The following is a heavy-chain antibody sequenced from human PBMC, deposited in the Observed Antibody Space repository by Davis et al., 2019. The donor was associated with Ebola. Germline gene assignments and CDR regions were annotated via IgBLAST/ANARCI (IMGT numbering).Heavy chain of an antibody. D-gene: IGHD2-15*01. CDR1: GFTFSSYS. CDR2: ISSSSSYI. Sequence: GESLKISCAASGFTFSSYSMNWVRQAPGKGLEWVSSISSSSSYIYYADSVKGRFTISRDNAKNSLYLQMNSLRAEDTAVYYCARDKTYCSGGSCYSDYYGMDVWGQGTTVTVSS. J-gene: IGHJ6*02. V-gene: IGHV3-21*01. CDR3: ARDKTYCSGGSCYSDYYGMDV.